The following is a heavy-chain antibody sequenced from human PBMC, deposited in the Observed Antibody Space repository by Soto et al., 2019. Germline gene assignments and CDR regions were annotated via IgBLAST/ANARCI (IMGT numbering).Heavy chain of an antibody. CDR3: ARAEVVGATDYYYGMDV. CDR1: GDSVSSNSAA. J-gene: IGHJ6*02. CDR2: TYYRSKWYN. D-gene: IGHD1-26*01. V-gene: IGHV6-1*01. Sequence: SQTLSLTCALSGDSVSSNSAAWNWIRQSPSRGLEWLVRTYYRSKWYNDYAVSVKSRITINPDTSKNQFSLQLNSVTPEDTAVYYCARAEVVGATDYYYGMDVWGQGTTVTVSS.